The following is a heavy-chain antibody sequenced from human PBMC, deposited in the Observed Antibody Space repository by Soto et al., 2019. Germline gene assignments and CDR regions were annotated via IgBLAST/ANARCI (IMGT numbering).Heavy chain of an antibody. CDR3: ARDHSTTYYYYGMDV. CDR2: IYYSGST. Sequence: SETLSLTCTVSGGSISSYYWSWIRQPPGKGLEWIGYIYYSGSTNYNPSLKSRVTISVDTSKNQFSLKLSSVTAADTAVYYCARDHSTTYYYYGMDVWGQGTTVTVS. V-gene: IGHV4-59*01. D-gene: IGHD1-1*01. J-gene: IGHJ6*02. CDR1: GGSISSYY.